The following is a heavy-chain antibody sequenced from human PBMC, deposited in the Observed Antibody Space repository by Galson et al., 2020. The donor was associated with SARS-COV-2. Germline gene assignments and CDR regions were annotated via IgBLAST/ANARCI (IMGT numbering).Heavy chain of an antibody. V-gene: IGHV2-70*11. CDR1: GFSLRTSGMC. CDR3: ARMLGYSSSLDY. CDR2: IDWDDDK. D-gene: IGHD6-13*01. J-gene: IGHJ4*02. Sequence: SGPTLVKPTQTLTLTCTFSGFSLRTSGMCVSWIRQPPGKALEWLARIDWDDDKYYSTSLKTRLTISKDTSKNQVVLTMTNMDPVDTATYYCARMLGYSSSLDYWGQGTLVTVSS.